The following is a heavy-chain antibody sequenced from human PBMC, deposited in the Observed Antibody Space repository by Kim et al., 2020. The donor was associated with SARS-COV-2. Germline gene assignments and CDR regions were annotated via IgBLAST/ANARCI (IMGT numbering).Heavy chain of an antibody. J-gene: IGHJ4*02. CDR1: GFTFSDYY. V-gene: IGHV3-11*06. Sequence: GGSLRLSCAASGFTFSDYYMSWIRQAPGKGLEWVSYISSSSSYTNYADSVKGRFTISRDNAKNSLYLQMNSLRAEDTAVYYCARVERAAAGTFFDYWGQGTLVTVSS. CDR3: ARVERAAAGTFFDY. CDR2: ISSSSSYT. D-gene: IGHD6-13*01.